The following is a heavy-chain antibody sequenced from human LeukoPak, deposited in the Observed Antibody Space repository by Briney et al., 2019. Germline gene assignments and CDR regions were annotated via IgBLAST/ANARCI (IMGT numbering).Heavy chain of an antibody. CDR3: ARDLGLTISANWFDP. D-gene: IGHD3-9*01. V-gene: IGHV4-38-2*02. CDR1: GYSISSGYF. Sequence: SETLSLTCAVSGYSISSGYFWVWIRQPPGKGLEWIGSIYHTGATYYNPSLRSPVTISVDTSKNQFSLEVNSVTAADTAVYYCARDLGLTISANWFDPWGQGILVTVSA. CDR2: IYHTGAT. J-gene: IGHJ5*02.